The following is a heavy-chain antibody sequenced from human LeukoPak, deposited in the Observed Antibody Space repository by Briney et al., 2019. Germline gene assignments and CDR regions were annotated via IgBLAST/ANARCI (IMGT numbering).Heavy chain of an antibody. CDR2: ISGSGAYT. Sequence: SAESLRLSCAASGLSFSSYAMSWVSQPPGKGLEWVSTISGSGAYTYYAYSVKGRFTNSRDNSKNTLYLQMNSLRAEDTAVYYCARDDLHYDFWRGREAGNWFDPWGQGTLVTVSS. J-gene: IGHJ5*02. CDR3: ARDDLHYDFWRGREAGNWFDP. D-gene: IGHD3-3*01. V-gene: IGHV3-23*01. CDR1: GLSFSSYA.